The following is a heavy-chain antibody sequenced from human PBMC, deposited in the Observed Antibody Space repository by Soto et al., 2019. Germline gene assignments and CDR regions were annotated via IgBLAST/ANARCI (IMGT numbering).Heavy chain of an antibody. J-gene: IGHJ4*02. D-gene: IGHD6-25*01. Sequence: EVQLVESGGGLVQPGGSLRLSCAASEFTFENYGMNWVRQAPGKGLEWISYISSSSSSIEYADSVKGRFTISRDNAKSSLYLQMNSLRDEDTAVYYCARGGSDRPGYWGQGTLVTVSS. CDR1: EFTFENYG. CDR2: ISSSSSSI. V-gene: IGHV3-48*02. CDR3: ARGGSDRPGY.